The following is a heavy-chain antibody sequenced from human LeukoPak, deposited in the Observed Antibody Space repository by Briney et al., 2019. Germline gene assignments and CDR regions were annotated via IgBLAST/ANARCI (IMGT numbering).Heavy chain of an antibody. J-gene: IGHJ6*02. D-gene: IGHD6-13*01. CDR2: ISAYNGNT. Sequence: GASVKVSCKASGYTFTSYGISWVRQAPGQGLEWMGWISAYNGNTNYAQKLQGRVTMTTDTSTGTAYMELRSLRSDDTAVYYCARYRYSSSWYTNIYYYYGMDVWGQGTTVTVSS. CDR1: GYTFTSYG. CDR3: ARYRYSSSWYTNIYYYYGMDV. V-gene: IGHV1-18*01.